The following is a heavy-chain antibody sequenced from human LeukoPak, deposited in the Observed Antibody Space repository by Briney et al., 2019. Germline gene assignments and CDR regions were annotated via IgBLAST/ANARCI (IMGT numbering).Heavy chain of an antibody. D-gene: IGHD5-18*01. CDR3: AKGFRIQLWSRGDVFY. Sequence: PGGSLRLSCAASGFTFSSYAMSWVRQAPGKGLEWVSAISGSGGSTYYADSVKGRFTISRDNSKNTLYLQMNSLRAEDTAVYYCAKGFRIQLWSRGDVFYWGQGTLVTVSS. CDR2: ISGSGGST. J-gene: IGHJ4*02. CDR1: GFTFSSYA. V-gene: IGHV3-23*01.